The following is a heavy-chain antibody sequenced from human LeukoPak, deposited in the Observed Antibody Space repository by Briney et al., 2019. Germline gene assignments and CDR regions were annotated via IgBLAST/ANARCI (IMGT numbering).Heavy chain of an antibody. Sequence: SETLSLTCAVYGGSFSGYYWSWIRQPPGKGLEWIGEINHSGSTNYNPSLKSRVTISVGTSKNQFSLKLSSVTAADTAVYYCAFGGNSGLDYWGQGTLVTVSS. J-gene: IGHJ4*02. CDR3: AFGGNSGLDY. CDR2: INHSGST. D-gene: IGHD4-23*01. CDR1: GGSFSGYY. V-gene: IGHV4-34*01.